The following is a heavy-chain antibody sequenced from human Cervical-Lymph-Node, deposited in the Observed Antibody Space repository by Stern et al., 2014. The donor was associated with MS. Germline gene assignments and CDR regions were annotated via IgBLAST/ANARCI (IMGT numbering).Heavy chain of an antibody. V-gene: IGHV1-46*01. CDR1: GYSFTSYF. Sequence: VQLVESGAEVKKPGASVKVSCMASGYSFTSYFINWVRQAPGQGLEWMGIINPSAGNTNYAQKFQGRVVMPSDTSTGTVYMELSSLRSEDTAVYYCARDEGADYWGQGTLVTVSS. CDR2: INPSAGNT. CDR3: ARDEGADY. J-gene: IGHJ4*02.